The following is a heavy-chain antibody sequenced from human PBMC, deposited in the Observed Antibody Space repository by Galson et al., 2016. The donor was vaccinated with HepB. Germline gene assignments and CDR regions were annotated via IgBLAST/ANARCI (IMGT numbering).Heavy chain of an antibody. CDR3: ARGDYWSGYYYHAMYV. Sequence: SLRLSCAASGFTFRDFYMTWIRQAPGKGPEWVSYISNTGSTRYYADSVKGRFTISRDNARDSLYLQMNSLRAEDTAVYYCARGDYWSGYYYHAMYVWGKGTTVTVSS. J-gene: IGHJ6*04. D-gene: IGHD3-3*01. CDR1: GFTFRDFY. CDR2: ISNTGSTR. V-gene: IGHV3-11*01.